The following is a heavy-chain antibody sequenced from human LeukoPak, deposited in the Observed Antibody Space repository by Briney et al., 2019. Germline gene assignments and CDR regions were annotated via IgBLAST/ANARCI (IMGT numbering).Heavy chain of an antibody. J-gene: IGHJ5*02. CDR2: INPNSGGT. CDR3: ARDTMILLWFGDRWFDP. Sequence: ASVKVSCKASGYTFTGYYIHWVRQAPGQGLEWMGWINPNSGGTNYAQKFQGRVTMTRDTSISTVYMELSSLRSEDTAVYYCARDTMILLWFGDRWFDPWGQGTLVTVSS. CDR1: GYTFTGYY. D-gene: IGHD3-10*01. V-gene: IGHV1-2*02.